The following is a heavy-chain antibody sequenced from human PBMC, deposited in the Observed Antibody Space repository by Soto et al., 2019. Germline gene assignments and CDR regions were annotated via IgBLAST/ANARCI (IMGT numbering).Heavy chain of an antibody. CDR3: ARVGGQLFGDHGMDV. Sequence: QVQLVQSGAEVKKPGASVKVSCKASGYTFTTYEINWVRQVPGQGLEWMGWMSPSSGNTGYVDQFRGRVTMTSNTSLTTAYMELSSLRSEDTAVYYCARVGGQLFGDHGMDVWGQGTTVTVAS. J-gene: IGHJ6*02. V-gene: IGHV1-8*01. CDR1: GYTFTTYE. D-gene: IGHD3-10*01. CDR2: MSPSSGNT.